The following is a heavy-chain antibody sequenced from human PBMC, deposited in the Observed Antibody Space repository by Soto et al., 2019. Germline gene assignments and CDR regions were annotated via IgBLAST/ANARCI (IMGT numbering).Heavy chain of an antibody. D-gene: IGHD6-19*01. CDR3: TTDSSGWFPGGWYYYYYGMDV. J-gene: IGHJ6*02. CDR2: IKSKTDGGTT. V-gene: IGHV3-15*01. CDR1: GFTFSNAW. Sequence: EVQLVESGGGLVKPGGSLRLSCAASGFTFSNAWMSWVRQAPGKGLEWVARIKSKTDGGTTDYAAPVKGRFTTSRDDSKTTLYLQMNRLKTEDTAVYYCTTDSSGWFPGGWYYYYYGMDVWGQETTVTVSS.